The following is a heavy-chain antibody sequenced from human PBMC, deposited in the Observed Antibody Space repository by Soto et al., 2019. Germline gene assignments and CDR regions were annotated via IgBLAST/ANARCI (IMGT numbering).Heavy chain of an antibody. CDR1: GGSISSSY. V-gene: IGHV4-59*01. CDR3: ARGIVATMRETDWFDP. D-gene: IGHD5-12*01. Sequence: PSETLSLTCTVSGGSISSSYRSWIRQPPGKGLEWIGYIYYSGSTNYNPSLKSRVTISVDTSKNQFSLKLSSVTAADTAVYYCARGIVATMRETDWFDPWGQGTLVTVS. CDR2: IYYSGST. J-gene: IGHJ5*02.